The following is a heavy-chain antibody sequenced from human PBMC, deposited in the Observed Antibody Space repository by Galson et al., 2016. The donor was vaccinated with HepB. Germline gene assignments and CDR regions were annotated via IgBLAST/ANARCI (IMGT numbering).Heavy chain of an antibody. Sequence: SLRLSCAASGFTFSDYWMSWVRQPPGKGLEWVGNIKRDGSEKYYVDSVKGRFTISRDNAKRSLYLQMTSLRPGDTAIYYCVRGRSGSYRDPSGFYPYWGQGTLVTVSS. V-gene: IGHV3-7*01. CDR1: GFTFSDYW. D-gene: IGHD3-22*01. CDR2: IKRDGSEK. J-gene: IGHJ4*02. CDR3: VRGRSGSYRDPSGFYPY.